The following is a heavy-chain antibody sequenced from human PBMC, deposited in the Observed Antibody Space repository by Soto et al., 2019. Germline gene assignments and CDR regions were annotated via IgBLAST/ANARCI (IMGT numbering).Heavy chain of an antibody. D-gene: IGHD3-22*01. CDR3: ARGEYYYDSSGFYPTKYYYGMDV. CDR1: GFTFSSYE. Sequence: GGSLRLSCAASGFTFSSYEMNWVRQAPGKGLEWVSYISSSGTSIYYADSVKGRFTISRDSAKNSLYLQMNSLRAEDTAVYYCARGEYYYDSSGFYPTKYYYGMDVWGQGTTVTVSS. J-gene: IGHJ6*02. V-gene: IGHV3-48*03. CDR2: ISSSGTSI.